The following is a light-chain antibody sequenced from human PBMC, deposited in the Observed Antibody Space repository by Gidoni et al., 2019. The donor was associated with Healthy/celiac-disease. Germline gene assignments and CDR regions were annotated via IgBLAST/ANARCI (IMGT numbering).Light chain of an antibody. CDR3: QSADSSGTYVV. CDR1: ALPKQY. J-gene: IGLJ2*01. V-gene: IGLV3-25*03. Sequence: SYELTQQPSVSVSPGQTARITCSGDALPKQYAYWYQQKPGQAPVLVIYKDSERPSGIPERFSGSSSGTTVTLTISGDQAEDEADYYCQSADSSGTYVVFGGGTKLTVL. CDR2: KDS.